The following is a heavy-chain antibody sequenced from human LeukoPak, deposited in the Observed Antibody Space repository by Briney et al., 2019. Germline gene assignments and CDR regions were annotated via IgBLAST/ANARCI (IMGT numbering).Heavy chain of an antibody. CDR1: GFTFSSYA. V-gene: IGHV3-21*01. D-gene: IGHD2-15*01. CDR2: ISSSSSYI. J-gene: IGHJ4*02. CDR3: ARARGSGGFDY. Sequence: GGSLRLSCAASGFTFSSYAMSWVRQAPGKGMEWVSSISSSSSYIYYADSVKGRFTISRDNAKNSLYLQMNSLRAEDTAVYYCARARGSGGFDYWGQGTLVTVSS.